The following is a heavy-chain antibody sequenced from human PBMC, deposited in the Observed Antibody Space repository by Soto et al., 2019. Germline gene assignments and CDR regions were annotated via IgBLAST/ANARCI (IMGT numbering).Heavy chain of an antibody. Sequence: EVQLEESGGDLVQPGGSLRLSCAASGFTLSAYWMTWVRQAPGKGLEWVANINRDGSKKYYLDSVRGRFTISRDNVGNSLYLQMDSLRADDTALYYCARDVSPGSSSLYLDAFEIWGQGTMVTVSS. CDR3: ARDVSPGSSSLYLDAFEI. CDR2: INRDGSKK. CDR1: GFTLSAYW. J-gene: IGHJ3*02. V-gene: IGHV3-7*05. D-gene: IGHD6-13*01.